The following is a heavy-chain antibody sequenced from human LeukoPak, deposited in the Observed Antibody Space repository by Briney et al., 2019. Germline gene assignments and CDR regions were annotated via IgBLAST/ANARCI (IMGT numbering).Heavy chain of an antibody. CDR1: GFTFSSYW. Sequence: GGSLRLSCAASGFTFSSYWMHWVRQAPGKGLVWVSRINSDGSSTSYADSVKGRFTISRDNAKNTLYLQMNSLRAEDTAVYYCASLPHYDFWSGYPPFDYWGRGTLVTVSS. J-gene: IGHJ4*02. CDR3: ASLPHYDFWSGYPPFDY. D-gene: IGHD3-3*01. V-gene: IGHV3-74*01. CDR2: INSDGSST.